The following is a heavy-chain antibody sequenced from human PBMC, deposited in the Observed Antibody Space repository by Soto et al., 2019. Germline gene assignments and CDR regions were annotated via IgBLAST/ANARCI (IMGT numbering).Heavy chain of an antibody. Sequence: SETLSLTCTASGGSISSYYWSWIRQPPGKGLEWIGYIYSSGSTNYNPSLKSRITISVDTSKNQFSLKLSSVTAADTAVYYCARGGSSWLEYFQHWGQGTLVTVSS. V-gene: IGHV4-59*01. CDR3: ARGGSSWLEYFQH. CDR2: IYSSGST. J-gene: IGHJ1*01. D-gene: IGHD6-13*01. CDR1: GGSISSYY.